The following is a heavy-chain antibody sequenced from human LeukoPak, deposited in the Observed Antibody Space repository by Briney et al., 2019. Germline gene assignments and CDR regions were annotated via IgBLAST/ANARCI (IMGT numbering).Heavy chain of an antibody. V-gene: IGHV1-8*01. J-gene: IGHJ3*02. CDR3: ARDSRPWGFSGAFDI. D-gene: IGHD7-27*01. CDR2: MNPNTENT. CDR1: RYTFTTYD. Sequence: ASVKVSCKASRYTFTTYDINWVRQDTGQGLVRFGWMNPNTENTGYAQKFQGRLTMTRNTSISTAYMELSSLRSEDTAVYYCARDSRPWGFSGAFDIWGQGTVVAVSS.